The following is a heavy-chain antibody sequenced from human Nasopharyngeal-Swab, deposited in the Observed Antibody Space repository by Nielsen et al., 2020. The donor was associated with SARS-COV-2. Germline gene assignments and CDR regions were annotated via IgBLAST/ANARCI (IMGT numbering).Heavy chain of an antibody. D-gene: IGHD3-16*01. CDR1: GGSISSSSYY. CDR3: ATDGGILNAFDI. V-gene: IGHV4-39*01. CDR2: IYYSGST. J-gene: IGHJ3*02. Sequence: SETLSLTCTASGGSISSSSYYWGWIRQPPGKGLEWIGSIYYSGSTYYNPSLKSRVTISVDTSKNQFSLKLSSVTAADTAVYYCATDGGILNAFDIWGQGTMVTVSS.